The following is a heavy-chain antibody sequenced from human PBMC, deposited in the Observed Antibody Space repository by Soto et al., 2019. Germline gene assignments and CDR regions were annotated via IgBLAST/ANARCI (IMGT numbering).Heavy chain of an antibody. Sequence: GESLKISCAASGFNFSIYSMIWVRQAPGKGLEWVSGISATTGNTYYTNSVKGRFTISRDNFENTLFLQMNNLRAEDTALYYCAIDSDGGYWGQGTLVTVSS. CDR1: GFNFSIYS. D-gene: IGHD2-15*01. CDR2: ISATTGNT. CDR3: AIDSDGGY. V-gene: IGHV3-23*01. J-gene: IGHJ4*02.